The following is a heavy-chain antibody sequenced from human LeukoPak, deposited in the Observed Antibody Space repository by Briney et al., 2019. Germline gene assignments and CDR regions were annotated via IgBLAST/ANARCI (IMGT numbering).Heavy chain of an antibody. CDR2: IYYSGST. CDR1: GGSISSYY. J-gene: IGHJ3*02. Sequence: SETLSLTCTVSGGSISSYYWRWIRQPPGKGLEWIGYIYYSGSTNYNPSLKSRVTISVDTSKNQFSLKLSSVTAADTAVYYCARTGSSSWLLHAFDIWGQGTMVTVSS. CDR3: ARTGSSSWLLHAFDI. D-gene: IGHD6-13*01. V-gene: IGHV4-59*08.